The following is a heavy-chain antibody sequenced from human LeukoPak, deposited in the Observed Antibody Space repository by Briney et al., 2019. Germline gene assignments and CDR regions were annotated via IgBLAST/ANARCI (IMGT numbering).Heavy chain of an antibody. J-gene: IGHJ1*01. V-gene: IGHV4-39*01. CDR3: ARPLGQYYYDSSGYYGEYFQH. D-gene: IGHD3-22*01. Sequence: SETLSLTCSVSGTSISSSGYFWGWIRQPPGKGLEWIGSIYYSGSTYYNPSLKSRVTISVDTSKNQFSLKLSSVTAADTAVYYCARPLGQYYYDSSGYYGEYFQHWGQGTLVTVSS. CDR2: IYYSGST. CDR1: GTSISSSGYF.